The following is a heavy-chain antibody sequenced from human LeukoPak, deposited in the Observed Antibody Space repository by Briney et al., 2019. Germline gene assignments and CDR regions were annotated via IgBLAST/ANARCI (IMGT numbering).Heavy chain of an antibody. CDR2: IYYSGST. CDR1: GGSISSSGYY. Sequence: PSETLSLTCTVSGGSISSSGYYWGWIRQPPGKGLEWIGSIYYSGSTYYNPSLKSRVTISVDTSKNQFSLKLSSVTAADTAVYYCATRYSSGWYFFDYWGQGTLVTVSS. D-gene: IGHD6-19*01. V-gene: IGHV4-39*01. CDR3: ATRYSSGWYFFDY. J-gene: IGHJ4*02.